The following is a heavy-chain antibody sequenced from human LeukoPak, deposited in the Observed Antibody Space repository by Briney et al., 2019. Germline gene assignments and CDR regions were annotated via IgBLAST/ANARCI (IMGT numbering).Heavy chain of an antibody. Sequence: ASVKVSCKASGYSFTSYDINWVRRATGQGHEWMGWMKSNSGNTGYAQKFQGRVTMTRDTSISTAYMELSSLGSEDTALYYCARETLGGWFLDWGQGTLVTVSS. CDR1: GYSFTSYD. D-gene: IGHD6-19*01. J-gene: IGHJ4*02. V-gene: IGHV1-8*01. CDR2: MKSNSGNT. CDR3: ARETLGGWFLD.